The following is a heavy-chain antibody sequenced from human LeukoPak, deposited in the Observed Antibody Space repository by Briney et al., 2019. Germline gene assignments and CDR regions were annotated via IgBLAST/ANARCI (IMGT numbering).Heavy chain of an antibody. Sequence: SETLSLTCTVSGGSISSGDYYWSWIRQPPGKGLEWIGYIYYSGSTYYNPSLKSRVTISVDTSKNQFSLKLSSVTAADTAVYYCARTPPRDGYNSDPNYFDYWGQGTLVTVSS. D-gene: IGHD5-24*01. V-gene: IGHV4-30-4*01. CDR2: IYYSGST. CDR3: ARTPPRDGYNSDPNYFDY. CDR1: GGSISSGDYY. J-gene: IGHJ4*02.